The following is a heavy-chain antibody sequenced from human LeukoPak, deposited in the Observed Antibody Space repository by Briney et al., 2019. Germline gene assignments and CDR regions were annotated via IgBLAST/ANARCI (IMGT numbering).Heavy chain of an antibody. CDR3: ARDTDYCSSTSCYIYGDP. V-gene: IGHV1-2*02. CDR2: INPNSGGT. Sequence: ASVKVSCKASGYTFTGYYMHWVRQAPGQGLEWMGWINPNSGGTNYAQKFQGRVTMTRDTSISTAYMELSRLRSDDTAVYHCARDTDYCSSTSCYIYGDPWGQGTLVTVSS. D-gene: IGHD2-2*02. CDR1: GYTFTGYY. J-gene: IGHJ5*02.